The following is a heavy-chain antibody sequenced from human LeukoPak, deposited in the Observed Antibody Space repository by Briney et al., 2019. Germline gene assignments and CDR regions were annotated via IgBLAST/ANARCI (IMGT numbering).Heavy chain of an antibody. V-gene: IGHV4-39*07. J-gene: IGHJ4*02. CDR2: IYYSGST. CDR1: GASISSSSYH. D-gene: IGHD7-27*01. Sequence: PSETLSLTCTVFGASISSSSYHWGWIRQPPGMGLECIGSIYYSGSTHYNPSLKSRVTISVDTSKNQFSLKLSSVTAADTAVYYCARRRTGKLDYWGQGTLVTVSS. CDR3: ARRRTGKLDY.